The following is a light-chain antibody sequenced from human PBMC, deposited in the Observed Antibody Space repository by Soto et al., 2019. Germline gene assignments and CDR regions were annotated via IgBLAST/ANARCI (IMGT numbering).Light chain of an antibody. CDR3: CSFAGSYSYV. V-gene: IGLV2-11*01. CDR2: DVT. Sequence: QSVLTQPRSVSVSPGQSVTISCTGTSSDVGRYDYVSWYQQYPGEAPKLIIYDVTERPSGVPDRFSGSKSGNTASLTISGLRAEDEAAYSCCSFAGSYSYVFGSGTKVTVL. J-gene: IGLJ1*01. CDR1: SSDVGRYDY.